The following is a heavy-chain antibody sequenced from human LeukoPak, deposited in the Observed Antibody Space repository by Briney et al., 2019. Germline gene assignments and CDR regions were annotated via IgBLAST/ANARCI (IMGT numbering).Heavy chain of an antibody. D-gene: IGHD7-27*01. CDR2: IYYSGST. CDR1: GYSISSGYY. Sequence: PSETLSLTCTVSGYSISSGYYWGWIRQPPGQGLEWIGSIYYSGSTYYNPSLKSRVTISVDTSKNQFSLKLSSVTAADTAVYYCASRKLGNDYWGQGTLVTVSS. J-gene: IGHJ4*02. V-gene: IGHV4-38-2*02. CDR3: ASRKLGNDY.